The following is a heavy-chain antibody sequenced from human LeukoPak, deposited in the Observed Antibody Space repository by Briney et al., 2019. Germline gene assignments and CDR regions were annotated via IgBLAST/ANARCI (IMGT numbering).Heavy chain of an antibody. CDR3: AKVTYGSGTYGAFDS. Sequence: GGSLRLSCAASGFTFSNHAMSWVRQAPGKGLEWVSTISVSGTNTYYADSVKGRFTISRDKSKNALYLQMNSLRAEDTAVYYCAKVTYGSGTYGAFDSWGQGTLVTVSS. CDR2: ISVSGTNT. V-gene: IGHV3-23*01. J-gene: IGHJ4*02. D-gene: IGHD3-10*01. CDR1: GFTFSNHA.